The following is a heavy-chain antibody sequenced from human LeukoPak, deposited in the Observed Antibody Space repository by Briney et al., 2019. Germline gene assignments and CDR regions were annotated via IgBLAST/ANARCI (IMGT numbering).Heavy chain of an antibody. J-gene: IGHJ4*02. CDR1: AFTLSSFW. Sequence: GGSLRLSCAASAFTLSSFWMSWVRQAPGKGLEWVANIKQDGSEKYYVDSVKGRFTISRDNAKNSLYLQMNSLRAEDTAVYYCTSRGGSYPDYWGQGTLVTVSS. V-gene: IGHV3-7*01. CDR2: IKQDGSEK. D-gene: IGHD1-26*01. CDR3: TSRGGSYPDY.